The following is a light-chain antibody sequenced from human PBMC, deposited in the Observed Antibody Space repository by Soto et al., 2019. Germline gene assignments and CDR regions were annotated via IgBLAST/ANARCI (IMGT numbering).Light chain of an antibody. Sequence: EIVLTQSPGTLSLSPGERDTLSCRASQSVSSNYIAWYQQNPGQAPRLLIYGASTRATGIPDRFSGSGSGTDFTLTISRLEPEDFAVNFCQQYGRSPPFAFGQGTKVDIK. V-gene: IGKV3-20*01. CDR1: QSVSSNY. J-gene: IGKJ2*01. CDR3: QQYGRSPPFA. CDR2: GAS.